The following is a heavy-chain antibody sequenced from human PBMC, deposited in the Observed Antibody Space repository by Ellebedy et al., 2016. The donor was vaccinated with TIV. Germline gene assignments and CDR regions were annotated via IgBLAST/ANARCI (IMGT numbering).Heavy chain of an antibody. V-gene: IGHV1-69*13. J-gene: IGHJ3*02. CDR3: ARERSTSGSDAFDI. CDR1: GGTFSSYA. D-gene: IGHD2-2*01. CDR2: IIPIFGTA. Sequence: SVKVSCXASGGTFSSYAISWVRQAPGQGLEWMGGIIPIFGTANYAQKFQGRVTITADESTSTAYMELSSLRSEDTAVYYCARERSTSGSDAFDIWGQGTMVTVSS.